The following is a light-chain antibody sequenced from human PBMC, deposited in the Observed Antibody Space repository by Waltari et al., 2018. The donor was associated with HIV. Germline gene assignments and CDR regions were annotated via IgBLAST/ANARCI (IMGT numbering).Light chain of an antibody. J-gene: IGLJ3*02. CDR2: EDT. CDR1: SGAIDSTY. Sequence: FVLTQPHSVSQSPGKTVTISCHSSGAIDSTYIHWWQHRPGSVPRTAIHEDTRRPSVVPDRFSGSIDRSSNSASLTISGLEPEDEADYYCHSYDATFQVFGGGTRLTVL. CDR3: HSYDATFQV. V-gene: IGLV6-57*03.